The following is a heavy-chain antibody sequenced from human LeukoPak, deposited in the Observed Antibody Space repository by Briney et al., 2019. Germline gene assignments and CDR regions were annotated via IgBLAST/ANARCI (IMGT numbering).Heavy chain of an antibody. V-gene: IGHV3-23*01. CDR3: AKRPMMVRGASHFAMDV. CDR1: GFSFSTSP. D-gene: IGHD3-10*01. J-gene: IGHJ6*02. Sequence: PGGSLRLSCAASGFSFSTSPMSWARQPPGKGLEWVSAISPTGEGTYYADSVKGRLTISRDNSKNMVYLQMNSLRAEDTAVYYCAKRPMMVRGASHFAMDVWGQGTTVTVSS. CDR2: ISPTGEGT.